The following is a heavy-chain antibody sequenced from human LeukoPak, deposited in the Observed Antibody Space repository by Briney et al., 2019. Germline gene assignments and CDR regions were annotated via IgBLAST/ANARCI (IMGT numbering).Heavy chain of an antibody. V-gene: IGHV4-59*01. CDR3: ARGLRYCSSTSCYRLLDY. CDR2: IYYSGST. D-gene: IGHD2-2*02. J-gene: IGHJ4*02. Sequence: SETLSLTCTVSGGSISSYYWRWIRQPPGKGLEWIGYIYYSGSTNYNPSLKSRVTISVDTSKNQFSLKLSSVTAADTAVYYCARGLRYCSSTSCYRLLDYWGQGTLVTVSS. CDR1: GGSISSYY.